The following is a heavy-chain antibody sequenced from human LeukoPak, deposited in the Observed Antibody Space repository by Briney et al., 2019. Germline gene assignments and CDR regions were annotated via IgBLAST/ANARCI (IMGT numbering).Heavy chain of an antibody. D-gene: IGHD5-12*01. CDR1: GFTFGSYW. V-gene: IGHV3-74*01. CDR3: ARASALATPPFAY. J-gene: IGHJ4*02. CDR2: INIDGNTS. Sequence: PGGSLRLSCAASGFTFGSYWMHWVRQAPGKGLVWVSRINIDGNTSNYADSVKGRFTISRDNAKNAVYLQMNSLRVEDTAVYYCARASALATPPFAYWGQGTLVTVSS.